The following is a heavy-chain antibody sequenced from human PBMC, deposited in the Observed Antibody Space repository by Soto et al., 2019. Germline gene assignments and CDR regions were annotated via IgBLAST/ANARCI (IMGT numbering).Heavy chain of an antibody. D-gene: IGHD4-17*01. Sequence: GGSLRLSCAAAGVTFSSSAMSWVRQAPGKGLVWVSPIQTNASTTNYADSVKGRFTISRDNAKSTLYLQMNSLRAEDTAMYYCTTGVYNSLYYFDYWGRGALVTVSS. CDR1: GVTFSSSA. CDR3: TTGVYNSLYYFDY. J-gene: IGHJ4*02. CDR2: IQTNASTT. V-gene: IGHV3-74*01.